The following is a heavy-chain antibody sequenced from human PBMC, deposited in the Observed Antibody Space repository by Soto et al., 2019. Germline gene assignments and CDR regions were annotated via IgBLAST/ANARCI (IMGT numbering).Heavy chain of an antibody. J-gene: IGHJ4*02. V-gene: IGHV3-33*01. CDR1: GFTFSSYG. D-gene: IGHD1-26*01. CDR2: IWYDGSNN. Sequence: GGSLRLSCAASGFTFSSYGMHWVRQAPGKGLEWVAVIWYDGSNNYYADSVKGRLTISRDNSKNTLYLQMNSLRAEDTAVYYCARDSWELRSDKFDYWGQGTLVTVSS. CDR3: ARDSWELRSDKFDY.